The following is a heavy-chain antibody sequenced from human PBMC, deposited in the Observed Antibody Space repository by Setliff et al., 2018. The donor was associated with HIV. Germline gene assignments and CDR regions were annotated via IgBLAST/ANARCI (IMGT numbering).Heavy chain of an antibody. CDR3: ARDPGYFSGHIFDL. CDR1: GGSTSSYY. Sequence: PSETLSLTCTVSGGSTSSYYWSWIRQPAGKGLEWIGRIYTSGNTNYNPSLKSRVTMSVDTSKKQFSLKLNSVTAADTAVYYCARDPGYFSGHIFDLWGQGTMVTVSS. D-gene: IGHD2-15*01. CDR2: IYTSGNT. V-gene: IGHV4-4*07. J-gene: IGHJ3*01.